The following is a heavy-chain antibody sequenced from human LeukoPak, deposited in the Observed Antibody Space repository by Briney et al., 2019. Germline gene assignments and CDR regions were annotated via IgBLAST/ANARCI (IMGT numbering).Heavy chain of an antibody. Sequence: GGSLRLSCAASGFTVSSNYMSWVRQAPGKGLEWVSVIYSGGSTYYADSVKGRFTISRDNSKNTLYLQMNSLRAEGTAVYYCARDQIAAAGTPYYYYGMDVWGQGTTVTVSS. CDR3: ARDQIAAAGTPYYYYGMDV. V-gene: IGHV3-53*01. CDR2: IYSGGST. J-gene: IGHJ6*02. CDR1: GFTVSSNY. D-gene: IGHD6-13*01.